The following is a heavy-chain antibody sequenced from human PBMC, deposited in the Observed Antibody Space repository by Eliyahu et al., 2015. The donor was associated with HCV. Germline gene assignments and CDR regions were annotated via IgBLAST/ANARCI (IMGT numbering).Heavy chain of an antibody. CDR3: ASQGGDYWDYFDY. Sequence: QXXLQESGPGLVKPSETLSLXCXVSGASITSXYWSWIRQPPGKGLEWIGYIYYSGNTNYNPSLKSRVTISVDTSKNQFSLKLRSVTAADTAVYYCASQGGDYWDYFDYWGQGTLVTVSS. V-gene: IGHV4-59*01. J-gene: IGHJ4*02. CDR1: GASITSXY. CDR2: IYYSGNT. D-gene: IGHD4-17*01.